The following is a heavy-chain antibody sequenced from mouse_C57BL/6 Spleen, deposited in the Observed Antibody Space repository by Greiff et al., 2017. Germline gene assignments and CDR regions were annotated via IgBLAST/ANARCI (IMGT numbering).Heavy chain of an antibody. CDR2: ISYDGSN. V-gene: IGHV3-6*01. CDR3: AREGSNSYAMDY. J-gene: IGHJ4*01. CDR1: GYSITSGYY. D-gene: IGHD2-5*01. Sequence: DVQLQESGPGLVKPSPSLSLTCSVTGYSITSGYYWNWIRKFPGNKLEWMGYISYDGSNNYNPSLKNRISITRDTSKNPFFLKLNSVTTEDTATYYCAREGSNSYAMDYWGQGTSVTVSS.